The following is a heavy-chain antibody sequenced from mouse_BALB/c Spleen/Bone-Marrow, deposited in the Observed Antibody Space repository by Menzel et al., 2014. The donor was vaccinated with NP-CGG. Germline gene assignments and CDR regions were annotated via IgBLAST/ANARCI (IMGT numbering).Heavy chain of an antibody. J-gene: IGHJ4*01. Sequence: VQLKQSGPSLVKSSQTLSLTCSVTGDSITSGYWNWIRKFPGNKLEYMGYISYSGSTYYNPSLKSRISITRDTSKNQYYLQLNSETTEDTATYYCASGVYYDYGSKDYWGQGTSGTVSS. D-gene: IGHD2-4*01. CDR2: ISYSGST. V-gene: IGHV3-8*02. CDR3: ASGVYYDYGSKDY. CDR1: GDSITSGY.